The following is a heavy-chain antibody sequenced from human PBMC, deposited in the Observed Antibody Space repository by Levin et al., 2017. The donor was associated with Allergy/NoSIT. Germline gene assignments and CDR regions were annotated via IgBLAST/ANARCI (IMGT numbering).Heavy chain of an antibody. CDR1: GFTFDDYG. CDR3: ARVAPYSSGWSDAFDI. CDR2: INWNGGST. J-gene: IGHJ3*02. V-gene: IGHV3-20*04. D-gene: IGHD6-19*01. Sequence: PAGGSLRLSCAASGFTFDDYGMSWVRQAPGKGLEWVSGINWNGGSTGYADSVKGRFTISRDNAKNSLYLQMNSLRAEDTALYYCARVAPYSSGWSDAFDIWGQGTMVTVSS.